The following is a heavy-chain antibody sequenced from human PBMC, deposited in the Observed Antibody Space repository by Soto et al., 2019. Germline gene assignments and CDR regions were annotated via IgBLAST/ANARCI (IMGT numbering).Heavy chain of an antibody. CDR2: IYPGDSDT. CDR3: ARHAGEDTAMGPYYYYGMDV. Sequence: GESLKISCKGSGYSFTSYWIGWVRQMPGKGLEWMGIIYPGDSDTRYSPSFQGQVTISADKSISTAYLQWSSLRASDTAMYYCARHAGEDTAMGPYYYYGMDVWGQGTTVTVSS. D-gene: IGHD5-18*01. V-gene: IGHV5-51*01. CDR1: GYSFTSYW. J-gene: IGHJ6*02.